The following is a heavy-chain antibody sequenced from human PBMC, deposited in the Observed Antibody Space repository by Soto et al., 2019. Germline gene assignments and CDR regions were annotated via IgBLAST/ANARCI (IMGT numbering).Heavy chain of an antibody. CDR1: GFTFSNYG. CDR2: IGYDGGNK. V-gene: IGHV3-33*01. Sequence: QVQLVESGGGVVQPGRSLRLSCAASGFTFSNYGMHWVRQAPGKGLEWVAVIGYDGGNKYYADSVKGRFTISRDSSKNTLYLQLNSLRAEDTAVYYCARTPKSSPYYVDYWGQGTLVTVSS. J-gene: IGHJ4*02. CDR3: ARTPKSSPYYVDY.